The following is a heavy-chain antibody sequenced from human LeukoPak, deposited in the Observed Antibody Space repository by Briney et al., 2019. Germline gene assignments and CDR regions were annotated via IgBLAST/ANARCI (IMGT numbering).Heavy chain of an antibody. CDR1: GGSISSYY. D-gene: IGHD4-17*01. Sequence: PSETLSLTCTVSGGSISSYYWSWIRQPPGKGLEWIGYIYYSGSTNYNPSLKSQVTISVDTSKNQFSLKLSSVTAADTAVYYCASQVPPTVPWDGYFDYWGQGTLVTVSS. J-gene: IGHJ4*02. V-gene: IGHV4-59*01. CDR3: ASQVPPTVPWDGYFDY. CDR2: IYYSGST.